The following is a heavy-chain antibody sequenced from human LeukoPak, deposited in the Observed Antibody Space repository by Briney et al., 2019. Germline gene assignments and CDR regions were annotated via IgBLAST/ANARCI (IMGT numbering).Heavy chain of an antibody. CDR1: GFTFSSNT. CDR3: ARDSMYYDFWSGYSY. CDR2: ISSSSSYI. J-gene: IGHJ4*02. D-gene: IGHD3-3*01. V-gene: IGHV3-21*01. Sequence: GGSLRLSCAASGFTFSSNTMNWVRQAPGKGLEWVSSISSSSSYIYHADSVKGRFTISRDNAKNSLYLQMNSLRAEDTAVYYCARDSMYYDFWSGYSYWGQGTLVTVSS.